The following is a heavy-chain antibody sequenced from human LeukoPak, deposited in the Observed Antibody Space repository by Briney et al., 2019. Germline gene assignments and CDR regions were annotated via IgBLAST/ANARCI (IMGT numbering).Heavy chain of an antibody. V-gene: IGHV4-59*01. CDR1: GGSMSGFF. Sequence: SETLSLTCTVSGGSMSGFFWTWIRQPPGRALEWVGSIYYSGSSTKYNPSLKSRVTISVDTSKSQFSLNLNSATAADTAVYYCARTSRHFYGSGTNLTPWPAGMDVWGQGTTVTVSS. D-gene: IGHD3-10*01. CDR3: ARTSRHFYGSGTNLTPWPAGMDV. CDR2: IYYSGSST. J-gene: IGHJ6*02.